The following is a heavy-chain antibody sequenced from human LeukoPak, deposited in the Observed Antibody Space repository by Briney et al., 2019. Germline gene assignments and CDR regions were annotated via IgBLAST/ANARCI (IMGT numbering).Heavy chain of an antibody. CDR3: ARARLLRYFVLEHNDY. CDR2: ISSSSSYI. CDR1: GFTFSSYS. V-gene: IGHV3-21*01. Sequence: PGGSLRLSCAASGFTFSSYSMNWVRQAPGKGLEWVSSISSSSSYIYYADSVKGRFTISRDNAKNSLYLQMNSLRAEDTAVYYCARARLLRYFVLEHNDYWGQGTLVTVSS. D-gene: IGHD3-9*01. J-gene: IGHJ4*02.